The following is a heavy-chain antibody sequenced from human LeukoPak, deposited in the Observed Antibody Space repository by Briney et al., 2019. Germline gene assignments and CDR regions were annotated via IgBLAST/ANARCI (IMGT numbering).Heavy chain of an antibody. V-gene: IGHV3-48*04. D-gene: IGHD3-10*01. CDR2: ISSSSSTI. CDR1: GFTFSSYS. CDR3: TRVLVGRITMVRGDYFDY. Sequence: PGGSLRLSCAASGFTFSSYSMNWVRQAPGKGLEWVSYISSSSSTIYYADSVKGRFTISRDNAKNSLYLQMNSLRAEDTAVYYCTRVLVGRITMVRGDYFDYWGQGTLVTVSS. J-gene: IGHJ4*02.